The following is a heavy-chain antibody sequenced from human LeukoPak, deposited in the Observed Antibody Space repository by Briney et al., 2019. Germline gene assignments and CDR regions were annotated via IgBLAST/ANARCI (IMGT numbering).Heavy chain of an antibody. CDR1: GGSFSGYY. Sequence: SETLSLTCAVYGGSFSGYYWSWIRQPPGKGLEWIGSIYYSGSTYYNPSLKSRVTISVDTSKNQFSLKLSSVTAADTAVYYCARQNRDAFDIWGQGTMVTVSS. CDR3: ARQNRDAFDI. CDR2: IYYSGST. V-gene: IGHV4-34*01. J-gene: IGHJ3*02.